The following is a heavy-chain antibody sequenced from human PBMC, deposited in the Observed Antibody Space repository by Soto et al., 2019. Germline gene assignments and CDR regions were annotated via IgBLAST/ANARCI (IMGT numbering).Heavy chain of an antibody. CDR1: GYTFTSYY. Sequence: GASVKVSCKASGYTFTSYYMHWVRQAPGQGLEWMGIINPSGDSTSYAQKFQGRATMTRDTSTSTVYMELSSLRSDDTAVYYCARPSKPLRYFDWLCNWGQGTLVTVSS. D-gene: IGHD3-9*01. CDR3: ARPSKPLRYFDWLCN. J-gene: IGHJ4*02. V-gene: IGHV1-46*03. CDR2: INPSGDST.